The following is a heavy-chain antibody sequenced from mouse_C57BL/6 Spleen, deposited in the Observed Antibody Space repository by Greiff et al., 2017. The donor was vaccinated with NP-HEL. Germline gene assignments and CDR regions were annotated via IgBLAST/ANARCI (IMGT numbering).Heavy chain of an antibody. J-gene: IGHJ4*01. CDR2: IYPSDSET. CDR3: ATRTTVVGRDAMDY. Sequence: VQLQQSGAELVRPGSSVKLSCKASGYTFTSYWMDWVKQRPGQGLEWIGNIYPSDSETHYNQKFKDKATLTVDKSSSTAYMQLSSLTSEDSAVYYCATRTTVVGRDAMDYWGQGTSVTVSS. CDR1: GYTFTSYW. D-gene: IGHD1-1*01. V-gene: IGHV1-61*01.